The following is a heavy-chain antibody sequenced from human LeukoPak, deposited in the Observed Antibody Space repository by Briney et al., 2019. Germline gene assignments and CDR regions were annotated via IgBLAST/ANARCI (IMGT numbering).Heavy chain of an antibody. CDR3: AKSGCSSTSCYLNY. CDR1: GFTFDDYA. Sequence: GGSLRLSCVASGFTFDDYAMHWVRQAPGKGLEWVSGISWNSGSIGYADSVKGRFTISRDNAKNSLYLQMNSLRPEDIALYYCAKSGCSSTSCYLNYWGQGILVTVSS. CDR2: ISWNSGSI. V-gene: IGHV3-9*03. J-gene: IGHJ4*02. D-gene: IGHD2-2*01.